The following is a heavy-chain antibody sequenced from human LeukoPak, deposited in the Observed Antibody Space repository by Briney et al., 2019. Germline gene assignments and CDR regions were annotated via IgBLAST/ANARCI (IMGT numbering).Heavy chain of an antibody. CDR1: GGSISSYY. J-gene: IGHJ4*02. Sequence: SETLSLTCTVSGGSISSYYWSWIRQPAGKGLEWIGYIYYSGSTNYNPSLKSRVTISVDTSKNQFSLKLSSVTAADTAVYYCARGDSGSYYGGVPDYFDYWGQGTLVTVSS. CDR3: ARGDSGSYYGGVPDYFDY. CDR2: IYYSGST. D-gene: IGHD1-26*01. V-gene: IGHV4-59*01.